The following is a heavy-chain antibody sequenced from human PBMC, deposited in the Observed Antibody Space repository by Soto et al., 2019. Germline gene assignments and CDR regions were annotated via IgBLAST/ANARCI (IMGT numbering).Heavy chain of an antibody. D-gene: IGHD5-12*01. CDR1: GFTFSSYA. V-gene: IGHV3-23*01. J-gene: IGHJ4*02. CDR3: AKGHIVAAIYRGGFDF. Sequence: PGGSLRLSCQASGFTFSSYAMAWVRQAPGKGLEWVSLVDSSHNTYYPDSVRGRFTVSRDNYKNTVYLQMNSLRAEDTALYYCAKGHIVAAIYRGGFDFWGQGTLVTVSS. CDR2: VDSSHNT.